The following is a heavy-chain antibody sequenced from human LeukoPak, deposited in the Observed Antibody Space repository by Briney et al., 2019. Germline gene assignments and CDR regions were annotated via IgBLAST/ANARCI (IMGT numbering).Heavy chain of an antibody. V-gene: IGHV4-59*01. CDR3: ANGAVAGTLDY. CDR2: IYYSGST. CDR1: GGSISSYY. D-gene: IGHD6-19*01. Sequence: SETLSLTCTVSGGSISSYYWSWIRQPPGQGLEWIGYIYYSGSTNYNPSLKSRVTISVDTSKNQFSLKLSSVTAADTAVYYCANGAVAGTLDYWGQGTLVTVSS. J-gene: IGHJ4*02.